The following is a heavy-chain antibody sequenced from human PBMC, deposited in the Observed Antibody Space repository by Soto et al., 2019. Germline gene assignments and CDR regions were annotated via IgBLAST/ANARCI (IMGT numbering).Heavy chain of an antibody. CDR2: INSDGSST. J-gene: IGHJ4*02. Sequence: GGSLRLSCAASGFTFSSYWMHWVRQAPGKGLVWVSRINSDGSSTSYADSVKGRFTISRDNAKNTLYLQMNSLRAEDTAVYYCARGGYPHRPTADLDYWGQGTLVTVSS. CDR3: ARGGYPHRPTADLDY. D-gene: IGHD3-16*02. V-gene: IGHV3-74*01. CDR1: GFTFSSYW.